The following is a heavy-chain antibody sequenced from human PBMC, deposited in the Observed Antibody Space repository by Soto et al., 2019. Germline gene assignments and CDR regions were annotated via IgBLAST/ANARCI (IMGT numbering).Heavy chain of an antibody. CDR2: IYWDDDR. D-gene: IGHD3-10*01. Sequence: QITLKESGPTLVKPTQTLTLTCSFSGFSLSTRGVGVGWIRQPPGKALEWLALIYWDDDRRYSPSLKSRLTITKDTSKNQVVLTMTNMDPVDTAPYYRARSLWVGELLWGQGTLVTVSS. J-gene: IGHJ4*02. CDR3: ARSLWVGELL. CDR1: GFSLSTRGVG. V-gene: IGHV2-5*02.